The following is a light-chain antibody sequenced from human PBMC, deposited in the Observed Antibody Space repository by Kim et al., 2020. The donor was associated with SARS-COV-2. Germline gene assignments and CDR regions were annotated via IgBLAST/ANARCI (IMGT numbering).Light chain of an antibody. J-gene: IGKJ1*01. CDR3: QQYNDRWT. CDR2: GAS. V-gene: IGKV3-15*01. Sequence: EIVMTQSPATMSVSPGERATLSCRASQSVSSNLAWYQQKPGQAPRLLISGASTRATGIPARFTGSGSGTEFTLTISSLQSEDFAVYYCQQYNDRWTFGQVTKVDIK. CDR1: QSVSSN.